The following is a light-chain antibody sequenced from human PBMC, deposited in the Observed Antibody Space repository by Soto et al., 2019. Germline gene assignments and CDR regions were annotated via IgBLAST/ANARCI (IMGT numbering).Light chain of an antibody. CDR1: QSVSNDF. CDR2: GAS. Sequence: EIVLTQSPGILSLSPGESATLSCRASQSVSNDFLAWYQQKPGQAPRLLIYGASTRATDVPDRFSGSGSGADFTLSISRLEPEDFAVYYCQQYGSSPPRTFGQGTKVEMK. CDR3: QQYGSSPPRT. J-gene: IGKJ1*01. V-gene: IGKV3-20*01.